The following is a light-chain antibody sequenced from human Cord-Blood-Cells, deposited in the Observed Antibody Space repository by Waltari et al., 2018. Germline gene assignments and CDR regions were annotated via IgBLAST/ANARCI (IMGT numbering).Light chain of an antibody. CDR1: SSGVGGFHY. V-gene: IGLV2-11*01. CDR2: DVS. CDR3: CSYAGSYTFVV. Sequence: QSALTQPRPVSGSPGQSVTISCTGTSSGVGGFHYVSWYQQPPGQAPKLMIYDVSKRPSGVPDRFSGSKSGNTASLTISGLQAEDEADYYCCSYAGSYTFVVFGGGTKLTVL. J-gene: IGLJ2*01.